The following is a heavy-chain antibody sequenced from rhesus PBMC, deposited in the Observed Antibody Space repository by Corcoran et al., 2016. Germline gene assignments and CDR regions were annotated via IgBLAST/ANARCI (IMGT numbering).Heavy chain of an antibody. V-gene: IGHV4-169*02. CDR2: INGSGSST. J-gene: IGHJ4*01. Sequence: QLPLQASGQGPVKPSATRAVTRASSGGATSRSYWSCLPQAPGKGLEWVGYINGSGSSTNYNPSIKSRVTLSIDTSKNQLSQKLSSVTAADTAVYYCASYPEVYWGQGVLVTVSS. CDR3: ASYPEVY. D-gene: IGHD3-9*01. CDR1: GGATSRSY.